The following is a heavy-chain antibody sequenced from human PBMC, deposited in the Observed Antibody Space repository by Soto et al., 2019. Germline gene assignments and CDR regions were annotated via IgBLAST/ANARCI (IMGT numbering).Heavy chain of an antibody. CDR2: ISGSGGST. Sequence: EVQLLESGGGLVQPGGSLSLSCAASGLTFSSYAMSWVRQAPGKGLEWVSAISGSGGSTYYAGSVKGRSTITRDKSKHTLYLQMHSLRAEDTAVYYCAKDPLDYEFWSGYDYYFYYWGPGTLVTVSS. CDR3: AKDPLDYEFWSGYDYYFYY. CDR1: GLTFSSYA. D-gene: IGHD3-3*01. J-gene: IGHJ4*02. V-gene: IGHV3-23*01.